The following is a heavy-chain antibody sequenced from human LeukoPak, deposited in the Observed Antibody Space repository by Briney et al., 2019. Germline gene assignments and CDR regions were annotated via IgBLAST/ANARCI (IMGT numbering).Heavy chain of an antibody. D-gene: IGHD2-15*01. CDR1: GGSFSGYY. Sequence: SETLSLTCAVSGGSFSGYYWSWIRQPPGKGLEWIGEINHSGSTNYNPSLKSRVTISVDTSKNQFSLKLSSVTAADTAAYYCARLRYCSGGSCYADYWGQGTLVTVSS. CDR3: ARLRYCSGGSCYADY. V-gene: IGHV4-34*01. J-gene: IGHJ4*02. CDR2: INHSGST.